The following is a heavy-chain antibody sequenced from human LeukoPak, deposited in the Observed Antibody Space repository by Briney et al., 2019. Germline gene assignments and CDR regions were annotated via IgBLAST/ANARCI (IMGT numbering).Heavy chain of an antibody. Sequence: GGALRLSCAASGFSFSSYAMSRVRQAPGKGLGWVSAISGRAGSTYYADSVKGRFTISRDNSKNTLYLQMNSLRAEDTAVYYCAKDRGSGWPQFDYWGQGTLVTVSS. CDR1: GFSFSSYA. V-gene: IGHV3-23*01. CDR2: ISGRAGST. D-gene: IGHD6-19*01. CDR3: AKDRGSGWPQFDY. J-gene: IGHJ4*02.